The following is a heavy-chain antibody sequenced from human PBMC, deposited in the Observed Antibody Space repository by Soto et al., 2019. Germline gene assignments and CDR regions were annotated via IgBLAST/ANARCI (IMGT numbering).Heavy chain of an antibody. V-gene: IGHV1-2*02. CDR3: ARISVDVPE. D-gene: IGHD5-12*01. CDR2: IDPKSGGT. Sequence: QLVPAGAEVKKPGASVKVSCQTSGTTFIAYYLHWVRQAPGQGLEWMGWIDPKSGGTTYEQKFLGRVTMTRDTSINTAYMELNTLTSDDTALYYCARISVDVPEWGQGTLITVSS. CDR1: GTTFIAYY. J-gene: IGHJ4*02.